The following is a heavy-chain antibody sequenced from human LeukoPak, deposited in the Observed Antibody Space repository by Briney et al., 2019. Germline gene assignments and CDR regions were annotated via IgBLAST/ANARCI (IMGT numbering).Heavy chain of an antibody. D-gene: IGHD1-26*01. CDR3: AKDSLSGSYYYFDY. CDR1: GFSFSDYG. J-gene: IGHJ4*02. V-gene: IGHV3-23*01. Sequence: PGDSLRLSCKASGFSFSDYGMSWVRQAPGKGLEWVSAISGAGGTTYYADSVKDRFTISRDNSKNTLYLQMDRLRADDTAVYHCAKDSLSGSYYYFDYWGQGTLVTVSS. CDR2: ISGAGGTT.